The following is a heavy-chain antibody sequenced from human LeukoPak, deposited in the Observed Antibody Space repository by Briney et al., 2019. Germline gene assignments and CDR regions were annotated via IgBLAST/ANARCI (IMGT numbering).Heavy chain of an antibody. V-gene: IGHV4-59*01. CDR1: GGSISSYY. D-gene: IGHD3-16*02. CDR3: ARSYDYVWGSYRSWYFDL. J-gene: IGHJ2*01. CDR2: IYYSGST. Sequence: SETLSLTCTVSGGSISSYYWSWIRQPPGKGLEWIGYIYYSGSTNYNPSLKSRVTISVDTSKNQFSLKLSSVTAADTAVYYCARSYDYVWGSYRSWYFDLWGRGTLVTVSS.